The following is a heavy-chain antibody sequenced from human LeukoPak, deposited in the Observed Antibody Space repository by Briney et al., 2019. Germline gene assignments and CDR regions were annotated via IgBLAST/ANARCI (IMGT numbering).Heavy chain of an antibody. D-gene: IGHD4-17*01. CDR1: GFTFSTYG. J-gene: IGHJ6*03. CDR2: IRYDGTNK. CDR3: AKDRDYGDYPSAYYYYMDV. Sequence: PGRSLRVSCAASGFTFSTYGIHWVRQAPGKGLEWVAFIRYDGTNKWYADSVKGRFTISRDNSKNMLYLQMNSLRAEDTAVYHCAKDRDYGDYPSAYYYYMDVWGKGTTVTVSS. V-gene: IGHV3-30*02.